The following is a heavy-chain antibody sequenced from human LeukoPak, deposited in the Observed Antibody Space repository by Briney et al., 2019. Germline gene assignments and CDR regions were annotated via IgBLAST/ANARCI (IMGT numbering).Heavy chain of an antibody. CDR1: GGSISSYY. Sequence: SETLSLTCTVSGGSISSYYWSWIRQPAGKGLEWIGRIYISESTNYNPSLKSRVTMSVDTSKNQLSLKLNSVTAADTAVFFCARGSLYGEYVFDYWGQGTLVTVSS. CDR2: IYISEST. J-gene: IGHJ4*02. D-gene: IGHD4-17*01. CDR3: ARGSLYGEYVFDY. V-gene: IGHV4-4*07.